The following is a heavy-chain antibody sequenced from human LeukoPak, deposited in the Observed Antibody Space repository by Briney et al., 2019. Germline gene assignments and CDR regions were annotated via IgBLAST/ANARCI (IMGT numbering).Heavy chain of an antibody. CDR3: AGGYYGSGSYYS. J-gene: IGHJ4*02. CDR2: IYYSGST. V-gene: IGHV4-39*01. D-gene: IGHD3-10*01. Sequence: SETLSLTCTVSGGSISGSSYYWGWIRQPPGKGLEWIGSIYYSGSTYYNPSLKSRVTISVDTSKNQFSLKLSSVTAADTAVYYCAGGYYGSGSYYSWGQGTLVTVSS. CDR1: GGSISGSSYY.